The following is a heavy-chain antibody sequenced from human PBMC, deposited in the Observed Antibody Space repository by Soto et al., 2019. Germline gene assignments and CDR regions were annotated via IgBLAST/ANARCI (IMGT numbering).Heavy chain of an antibody. CDR3: TREDFSNWNDVPHFGS. V-gene: IGHV1-46*03. J-gene: IGHJ4*02. Sequence: ASVKVSCKASGYTFTYYHVHWVRQAPGQGLEWMGIINPNGGDTSYAQKFQGRVTMTRDTSTTTVYMEMSSLRSEDTAVYYCTREDFSNWNDVPHFGSWGQGTLVTVSS. D-gene: IGHD1-20*01. CDR1: GYTFTYYH. CDR2: INPNGGDT.